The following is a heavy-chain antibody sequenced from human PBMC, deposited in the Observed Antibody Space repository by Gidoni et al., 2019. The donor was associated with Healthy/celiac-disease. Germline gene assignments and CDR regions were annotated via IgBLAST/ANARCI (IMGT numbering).Heavy chain of an antibody. CDR1: GFTFSHSG. CDR3: ARDPPHITGTPDYGMDA. D-gene: IGHD1-7*01. J-gene: IGHJ6*02. V-gene: IGHV3-33*01. CDR2: IWYDGSNK. Sequence: QVQLVESGGCVVQPGRSLRLSCASSGFTFSHSGMHWVRQAPGKGLVWVAVIWYDGSNKYYADSVKGRFTISRDNSKNKLYLQMNSLRAEDTAVYYCARDPPHITGTPDYGMDAWGQGTTVTVSS.